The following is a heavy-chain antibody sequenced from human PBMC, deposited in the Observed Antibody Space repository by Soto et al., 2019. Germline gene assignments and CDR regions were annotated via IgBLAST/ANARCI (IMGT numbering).Heavy chain of an antibody. J-gene: IGHJ4*02. CDR3: AIYGSYGWLN. CDR1: GFTFSNAW. CDR2: IKSKTDGGTT. D-gene: IGHD6-19*01. V-gene: IGHV3-15*01. Sequence: EVQLVESGGGLVKPGGSLRLSCAASGFTFSNAWMSWIRQVPGKGLEWVGRIKSKTDGGTTDYAAPVQGRFTISRDDSKNTLFLQMNSLKIEDTAVYYCAIYGSYGWLNWGQGTLVTVSS.